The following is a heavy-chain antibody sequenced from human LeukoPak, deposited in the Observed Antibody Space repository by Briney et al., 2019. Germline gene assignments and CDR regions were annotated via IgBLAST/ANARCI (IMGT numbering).Heavy chain of an antibody. D-gene: IGHD4-17*01. J-gene: IGHJ6*02. CDR3: AKDRGDYVHYYYAMEV. Sequence: PGGSLRLSCAASRFTFSSYAMTWVRQAPGKGLEWVSAISGSGGGTYYADSVRGRFTISRDNSKNMLYLQMNSLRAEDTAVYYCAKDRGDYVHYYYAMEVWGQGTTVTVSS. V-gene: IGHV3-23*01. CDR1: RFTFSSYA. CDR2: ISGSGGGT.